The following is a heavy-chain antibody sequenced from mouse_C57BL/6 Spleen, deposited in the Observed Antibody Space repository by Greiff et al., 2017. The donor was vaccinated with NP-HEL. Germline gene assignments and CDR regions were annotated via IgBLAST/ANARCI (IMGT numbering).Heavy chain of an antibody. Sequence: EVKVVESGGDLVKPGGSLKLSCAASGFTFSSYGMSWVRQTPDKRLEWVATISSGGSYTYYADSVKGRFTISRDNAKNTLYLQMSSLKAEDTAMCYCARLGNYGLDYWGQGTTLTVSS. D-gene: IGHD2-1*01. V-gene: IGHV5-6*01. CDR2: ISSGGSYT. CDR1: GFTFSSYG. J-gene: IGHJ2*01. CDR3: ARLGNYGLDY.